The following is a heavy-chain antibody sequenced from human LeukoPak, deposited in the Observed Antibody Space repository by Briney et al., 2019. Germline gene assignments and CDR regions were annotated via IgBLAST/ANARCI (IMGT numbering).Heavy chain of an antibody. J-gene: IGHJ5*02. CDR2: ISSSSSYI. CDR1: GFTFSSYS. Sequence: GGSLRLSCAASGFTFSSYSMNWVRQAPGKGLGWVSSISSSSSYIYYADSVKGRFTISRDNAKNSLYLQMNSLRADDTAVYYCAKDRSISGSSENNWFDPWGRGTLVTVSS. D-gene: IGHD1-26*01. V-gene: IGHV3-21*04. CDR3: AKDRSISGSSENNWFDP.